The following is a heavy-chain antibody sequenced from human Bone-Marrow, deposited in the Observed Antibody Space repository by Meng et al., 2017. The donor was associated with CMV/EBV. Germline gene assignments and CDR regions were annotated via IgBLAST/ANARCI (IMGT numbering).Heavy chain of an antibody. CDR3: ARSGIYVISGHNDI. J-gene: IGHJ3*02. D-gene: IGHD3/OR15-3a*01. Sequence: GGSLRLSCAASGFTFTNYAMNWVRQAPGKGLEWVSAITGSGATAYYADSVRGRFTVSRDNSENKLYLQLNSLRADDTAVYYCARSGIYVISGHNDIWGQGTMVTVSS. CDR1: GFTFTNYA. V-gene: IGHV3-23*01. CDR2: ITGSGATA.